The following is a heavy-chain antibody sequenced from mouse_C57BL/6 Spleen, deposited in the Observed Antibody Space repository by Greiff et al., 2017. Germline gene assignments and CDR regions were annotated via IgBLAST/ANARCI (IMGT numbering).Heavy chain of an antibody. J-gene: IGHJ4*01. CDR2: IYPGDGDT. D-gene: IGHD2-5*01. V-gene: IGHV1-82*01. Sequence: QVQLKESGPELVKPGASVKISCKASGYAFSSSWMNWVKQRPGKGLEWIGRIYPGDGDTNYNGKFKGKATLTADKSSSTAYMQLSSLTSEDSAVYYCGRERSAYYSNYDYAMDDWGQGTSVTVSS. CDR1: GYAFSSSW. CDR3: GRERSAYYSNYDYAMDD.